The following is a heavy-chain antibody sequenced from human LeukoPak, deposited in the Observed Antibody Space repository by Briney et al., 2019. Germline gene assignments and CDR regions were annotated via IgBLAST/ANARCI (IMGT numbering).Heavy chain of an antibody. CDR2: MNPNSGHT. J-gene: IGHJ6*03. Sequence: ASVKVSCKASGYTFSSSDINWVRQATGQGLEWMGWMNPNSGHTGYAQKFQGGITFTKNTSISTAYMELSSLRPEDTAVYFCARGVDYALWSDSSYQFYYMDVWGKGATVTVSS. CDR3: ARGVDYALWSDSSYQFYYMDV. V-gene: IGHV1-8*03. D-gene: IGHD3-3*01. CDR1: GYTFSSSD.